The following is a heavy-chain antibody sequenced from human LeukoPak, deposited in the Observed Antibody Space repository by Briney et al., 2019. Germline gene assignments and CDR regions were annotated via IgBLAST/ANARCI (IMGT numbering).Heavy chain of an antibody. CDR2: ISGYNVNT. CDR3: ARDDLDTVMGACDR. Sequence: ASVKVSCKASGYIFTNYGISWVRQAPGQGLEWMGWISGYNVNTKYAQKFQGRVTMTTDTSTSTAYMELRSLISDDTAVYFCARDDLDTVMGACDRWGQGTLVIVSS. V-gene: IGHV1-18*04. J-gene: IGHJ5*02. D-gene: IGHD5-18*01. CDR1: GYIFTNYG.